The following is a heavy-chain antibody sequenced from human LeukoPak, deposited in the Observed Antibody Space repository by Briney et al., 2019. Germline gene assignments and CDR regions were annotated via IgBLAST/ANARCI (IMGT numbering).Heavy chain of an antibody. CDR2: ISGSGGST. V-gene: IGHV3-23*01. Sequence: PGGSLRLSCAASGFTFSSYAMSWVRQAPGKRLEWVSAISGSGGSTYYADSVKGRFTISRDNSKNTLYLQMNSLRAEDTAVYYCAKWRTHHYDSSGYSDWFDPWGQGTLVTVSS. D-gene: IGHD3-22*01. CDR1: GFTFSSYA. J-gene: IGHJ5*02. CDR3: AKWRTHHYDSSGYSDWFDP.